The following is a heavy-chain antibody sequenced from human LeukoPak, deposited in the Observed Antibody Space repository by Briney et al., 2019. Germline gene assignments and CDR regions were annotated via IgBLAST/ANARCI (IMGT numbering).Heavy chain of an antibody. CDR1: GFIFSNYA. V-gene: IGHV3-23*01. Sequence: GGSLRLSCAASGFIFSNYAMNWVRQAPGKGLQWVSVIGNSATRTYYADSVKGRFTISRDNSKNTLYLQMTSLRAEDTAVCYCAKEYAGSRAFDSWGQGTLVTVSS. D-gene: IGHD2-2*01. CDR2: IGNSATRT. CDR3: AKEYAGSRAFDS. J-gene: IGHJ4*02.